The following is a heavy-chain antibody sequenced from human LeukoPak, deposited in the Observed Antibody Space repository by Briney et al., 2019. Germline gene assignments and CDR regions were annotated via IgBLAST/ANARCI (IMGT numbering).Heavy chain of an antibody. CDR1: GGSFSNYY. D-gene: IGHD5-12*01. CDR2: INQSGST. Sequence: SETLSLTCAVYGGSFSNYYWSWIRQAPGKGLEWIGEINQSGSTNYNPSLKSRVTISVDTSKNQFSLKLSSVTAADTAVYYCARGAGYSGYGYWGQGTLVTVSS. V-gene: IGHV4-34*01. J-gene: IGHJ4*02. CDR3: ARGAGYSGYGY.